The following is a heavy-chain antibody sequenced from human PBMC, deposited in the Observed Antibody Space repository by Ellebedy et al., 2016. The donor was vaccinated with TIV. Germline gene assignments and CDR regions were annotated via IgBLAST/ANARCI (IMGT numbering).Heavy chain of an antibody. CDR1: GSLISSGHY. CDR3: ARDVSSGYFNFDY. CDR2: NHHSGIT. Sequence: MPSETLSPTCNVPGSLISSGHYWGWIRQAPGKGLEWIGSNHHSGITYSNSSLESRVTITVDMSKNQFSLKLSSVTAADTAVYYCARDVSSGYFNFDYWGQGTLVTVSS. D-gene: IGHD3-22*01. V-gene: IGHV4-38-2*02. J-gene: IGHJ4*02.